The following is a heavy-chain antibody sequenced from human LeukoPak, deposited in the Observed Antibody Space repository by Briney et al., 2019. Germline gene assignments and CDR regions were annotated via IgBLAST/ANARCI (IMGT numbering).Heavy chain of an antibody. CDR1: GVSISGYY. D-gene: IGHD1/OR15-1a*01. J-gene: IGHJ4*02. V-gene: IGHV4-59*08. CDR3: ARQISGNKDY. CDR2: IFYRESFSYGGTT. Sequence: SETLSLTCTVSGVSISGYYWIWIRQSPGRGLEYIGSIFYRESFSYGGTTFYNPSLQSRVIISVDTSKNAFSLRLTSVTAADTAVYFCARQISGNKDYWGQGTLVTVSS.